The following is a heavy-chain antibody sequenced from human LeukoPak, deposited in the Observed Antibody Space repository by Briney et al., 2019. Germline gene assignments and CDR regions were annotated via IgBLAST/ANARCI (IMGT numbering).Heavy chain of an antibody. V-gene: IGHV4-59*01. CDR3: ARVIRGGQFDY. J-gene: IGHJ4*02. Sequence: SETLSLTCTVSGGSISSYFWSWIRQPPGKGLEWIGYIYYGGNTNYNPSLKTRVTISVDTSKNQFSLKLSSVTAADTAVYYCARVIRGGQFDYWGQGTLVTVSS. D-gene: IGHD3-10*01. CDR2: IYYGGNT. CDR1: GGSISSYF.